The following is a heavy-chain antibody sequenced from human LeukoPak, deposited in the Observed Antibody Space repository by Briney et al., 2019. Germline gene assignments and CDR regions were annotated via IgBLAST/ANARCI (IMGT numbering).Heavy chain of an antibody. V-gene: IGHV4-31*03. CDR3: ARGWKSCSSTSCYRAFDP. CDR1: GGSISSGGYY. D-gene: IGHD2-2*02. J-gene: IGHJ5*02. Sequence: SQTLSLTCTVSGGSISSGGYYWSWIRQHPGKGLEWIGYIYYSGNTYYNPSLKSRVTISVDTSKNQFSLKLSSVTAADTAVYYCARGWKSCSSTSCYRAFDPWGQGTLVTVSS. CDR2: IYYSGNT.